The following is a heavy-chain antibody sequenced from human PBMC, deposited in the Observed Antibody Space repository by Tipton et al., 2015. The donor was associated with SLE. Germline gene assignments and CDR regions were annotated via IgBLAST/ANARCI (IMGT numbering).Heavy chain of an antibody. CDR3: ARYNDYGDFHDAFDI. D-gene: IGHD4-17*01. CDR1: GFSISNGYY. Sequence: TLSLTCAVSGFSISNGYYWGWIRQPPGKGLEWIGSIFHSGSTYDSAALKSRVTMSVDTSKNQVSLRLSSVTAADTAVYYCARYNDYGDFHDAFDIRGQGTMVTVSS. CDR2: IFHSGST. J-gene: IGHJ3*02. V-gene: IGHV4-38-2*01.